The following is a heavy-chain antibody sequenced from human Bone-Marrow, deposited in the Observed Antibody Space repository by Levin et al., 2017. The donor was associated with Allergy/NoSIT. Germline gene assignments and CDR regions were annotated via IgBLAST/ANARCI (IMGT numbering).Heavy chain of an antibody. V-gene: IGHV3-23*01. Sequence: GGSLRLSCAASGFTFSSYAMSWVRQAPGKGLEWVSAIRPSGDTTYYTDSVKGRFTISRDNSKNTLYLQMSSLRDEDTALYYCAKDTSSYNWYFDFWGRGTPVTVSS. CDR3: AKDTSSYNWYFDF. J-gene: IGHJ2*01. CDR1: GFTFSSYA. CDR2: IRPSGDTT. D-gene: IGHD2-2*01.